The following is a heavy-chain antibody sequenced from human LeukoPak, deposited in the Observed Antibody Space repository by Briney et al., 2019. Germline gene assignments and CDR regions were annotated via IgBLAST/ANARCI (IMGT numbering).Heavy chain of an antibody. CDR1: GFTLSIYW. J-gene: IGHJ4*02. V-gene: IGHV3-74*01. CDR2: ISSDGSST. Sequence: PGGSLRLSCAASGFTLSIYWMHWVRQAPEKGLVWVSRISSDGSSTDYADSVKGRFTISRDNAKNTLYLQMNSLGAEDTAVYYCAGRIPYDSSSYWGQGTLVTVSS. D-gene: IGHD3-22*01. CDR3: AGRIPYDSSSY.